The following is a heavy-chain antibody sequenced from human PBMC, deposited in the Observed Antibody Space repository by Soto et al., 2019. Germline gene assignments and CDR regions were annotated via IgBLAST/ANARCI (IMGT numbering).Heavy chain of an antibody. CDR1: GYTFTSYY. CDR3: ARDYRWIQLWPLTRDYYYYYGMDV. J-gene: IGHJ6*02. D-gene: IGHD5-18*01. Sequence: QVQLVQSGAEVKKPGASVKVSCKASGYTFTSYYMHWVRQAPGQGLEWMGIINPSGGSTSYAQKFQGRVTMTRDTSTSTVYMELSSLRSEDTAVYYCARDYRWIQLWPLTRDYYYYYGMDVWGQGTTVTVSS. V-gene: IGHV1-46*01. CDR2: INPSGGST.